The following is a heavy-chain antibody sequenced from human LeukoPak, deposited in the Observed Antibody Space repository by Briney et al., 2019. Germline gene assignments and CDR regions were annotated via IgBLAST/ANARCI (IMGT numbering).Heavy chain of an antibody. CDR3: ASGLAAAGRGAFDI. CDR1: GFTFSSYS. J-gene: IGHJ3*02. D-gene: IGHD6-13*01. Sequence: AGGSLRLSCAASGFTFSSYSMNWVRQAPGKGLEWVANIKQDGSEKYYVDSVKGRFTISRDNAKNSLYLQMNSLRAEDTAVYYCASGLAAAGRGAFDIWGQGTMVTVSS. V-gene: IGHV3-7*01. CDR2: IKQDGSEK.